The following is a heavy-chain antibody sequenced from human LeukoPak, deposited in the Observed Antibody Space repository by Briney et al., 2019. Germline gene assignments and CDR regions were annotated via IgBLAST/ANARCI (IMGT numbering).Heavy chain of an antibody. CDR3: ARRQIDRNRDRAAFDI. V-gene: IGHV5-51*01. Sequence: GESLKISCKGSGYSFTSYWIGWVRQMPGKGLEWMGIIYPGDSDTRYSPSFQGQVTISADKSISTAYLQWSSLKASDTAMYYCARRQIDRNRDRAAFDIWGQGTMVTVSS. J-gene: IGHJ3*02. D-gene: IGHD1/OR15-1a*01. CDR1: GYSFTSYW. CDR2: IYPGDSDT.